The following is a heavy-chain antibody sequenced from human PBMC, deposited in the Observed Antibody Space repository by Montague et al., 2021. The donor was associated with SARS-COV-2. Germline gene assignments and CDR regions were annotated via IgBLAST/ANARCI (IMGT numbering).Heavy chain of an antibody. V-gene: IGHV4-34*01. CDR3: ARVTGGYYHDSGAYFDY. D-gene: IGHD3-22*01. Sequence: SETLSLTCVVYGGSFSGYCWCWIRHPPGKGMELIEVINQSGSTNYNSSLKRRSTLSVDTSKKQFSLKLSSLTAADTAVYYCARVTGGYYHDSGAYFDYWGQGTLVTVSS. J-gene: IGHJ4*02. CDR1: GGSFSGYC. CDR2: INQSGST.